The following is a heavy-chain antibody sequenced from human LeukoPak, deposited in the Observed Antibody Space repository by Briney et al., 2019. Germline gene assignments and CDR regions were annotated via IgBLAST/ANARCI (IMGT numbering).Heavy chain of an antibody. CDR2: IWYDGANQ. Sequence: PGRSLRLSCAASGFTFSSYAMHWVRQAPGKGLEWVAVIWYDGANQYYTDSVKGRFTISRDNSKNTLYLQMNSLRAEDTVVYYCAKDRLRGYSYGYVDYWGQGTLVTVSS. CDR1: GFTFSSYA. V-gene: IGHV3-33*06. D-gene: IGHD5-18*01. J-gene: IGHJ4*02. CDR3: AKDRLRGYSYGYVDY.